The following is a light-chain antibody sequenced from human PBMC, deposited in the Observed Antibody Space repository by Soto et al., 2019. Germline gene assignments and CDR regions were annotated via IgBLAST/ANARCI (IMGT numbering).Light chain of an antibody. V-gene: IGLV2-8*01. CDR1: SSDIGAYNF. CDR3: SAHAGGNTPFA. CDR2: EVY. Sequence: QSALTQPPSASGSPGQSVTISCTGSSSDIGAYNFVSWYQQHPGKAPKVIISEVYKRPSGVPSRFSGSKSGNTASLTISGLQADDGADYYCSAHAGGNTPFAFGGGTKLTVL. J-gene: IGLJ2*01.